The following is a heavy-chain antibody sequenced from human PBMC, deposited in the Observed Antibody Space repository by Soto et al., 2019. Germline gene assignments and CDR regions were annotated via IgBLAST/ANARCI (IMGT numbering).Heavy chain of an antibody. J-gene: IGHJ6*02. D-gene: IGHD2-8*02. Sequence: EVQLVESGGGLVKPGGSLRLSCAASGFTFSSYSMNWVRQAPGKGLEWVSSISSSSSYIYYADSVKGRFTISRDNAKNSLYLQRNSLRAEDTAVYYCARDRQAWSYGMDVWGQGTTVTVSS. CDR2: ISSSSSYI. CDR1: GFTFSSYS. CDR3: ARDRQAWSYGMDV. V-gene: IGHV3-21*01.